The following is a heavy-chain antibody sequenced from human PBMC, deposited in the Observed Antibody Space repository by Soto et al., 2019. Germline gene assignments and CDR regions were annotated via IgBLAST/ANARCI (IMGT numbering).Heavy chain of an antibody. D-gene: IGHD4-17*01. CDR2: IKQDGSEK. CDR3: ARVLSYGDYGFDY. J-gene: IGHJ4*02. V-gene: IGHV3-7*01. CDR1: GLTFSSYW. Sequence: GSLRLSCAASGLTFSSYWMSWVRQAPGKGLEWVANIKQDGSEKYYVDSVKGRFTISRDNAKNSLYLQMNSLRAEDTAVYYCARVLSYGDYGFDYWGQGTLVTVSS.